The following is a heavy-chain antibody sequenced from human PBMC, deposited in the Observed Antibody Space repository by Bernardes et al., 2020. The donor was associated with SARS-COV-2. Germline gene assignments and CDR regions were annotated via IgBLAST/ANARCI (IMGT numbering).Heavy chain of an antibody. CDR2: IKQDGSEK. J-gene: IGHJ4*02. V-gene: IGHV3-7*03. Sequence: GGSLRLSCAASGFTFSSYWMSWVRQAPGKGLEWVANIKQDGSEKYYVDSVKGRFTISRDNAKNSLYLQMNSLRAEDTAVYYYARYSHLRGYCSSTSCYYFDYWGQGTLGTVSS. D-gene: IGHD2-2*01. CDR1: GFTFSSYW. CDR3: ARYSHLRGYCSSTSCYYFDY.